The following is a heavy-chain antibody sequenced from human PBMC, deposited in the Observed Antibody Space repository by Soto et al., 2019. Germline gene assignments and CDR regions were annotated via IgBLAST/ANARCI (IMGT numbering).Heavy chain of an antibody. Sequence: SVKVSCKASGGTLSDYAFSWVRQAPGQGLEWMGGIIPIFGSANYAQKLQGRVTITADESTKTAYMELSSLRSEDTAVYYCARDRGPSSGYYPYWFDPWGQGTLVTVSS. CDR1: GGTLSDYA. V-gene: IGHV1-69*13. CDR2: IIPIFGSA. D-gene: IGHD3-22*01. J-gene: IGHJ5*02. CDR3: ARDRGPSSGYYPYWFDP.